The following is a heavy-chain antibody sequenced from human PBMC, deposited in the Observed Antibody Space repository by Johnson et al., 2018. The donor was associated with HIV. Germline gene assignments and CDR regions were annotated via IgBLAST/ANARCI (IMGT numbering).Heavy chain of an antibody. V-gene: IGHV3-30*18. J-gene: IGHJ3*02. CDR2: ISYDGSNK. Sequence: QVQLVESGGGVVQPGRSLSLSCPASGFTLSSYGMHWVRQAPGKGLEWVAVISYDGSNKYYADSVKGRFTISRDNSKNTLSMQLNSLKSEDAAVYYCAKPPSMGADAFDIWGQGTMVTVSS. CDR3: AKPPSMGADAFDI. CDR1: GFTLSSYG. D-gene: IGHD3-16*01.